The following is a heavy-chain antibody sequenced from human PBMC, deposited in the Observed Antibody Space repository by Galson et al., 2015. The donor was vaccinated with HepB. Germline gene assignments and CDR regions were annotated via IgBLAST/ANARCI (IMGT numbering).Heavy chain of an antibody. CDR1: GYSFTDSW. J-gene: IGHJ4*02. Sequence: QSGAEVKKPGESLRISCTASGYSFTDSWINWVRQKPGKGLEWMGKIDPSDSYTNYSPTFQGHITISVDKSISTAYLQWRSLETSDTAIYYCVRQEGRTGGFDYRREDLEDYWGQGTLVTVSS. CDR3: VRQEGRTGGFDYRREDLEDY. CDR2: IDPSDSYT. D-gene: IGHD5-12*01. V-gene: IGHV5-10-1*01.